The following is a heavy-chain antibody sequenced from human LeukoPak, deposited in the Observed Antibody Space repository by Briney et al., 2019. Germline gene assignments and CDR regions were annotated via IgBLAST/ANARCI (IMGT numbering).Heavy chain of an antibody. CDR2: ISGSGGST. J-gene: IGHJ4*02. CDR1: GLTFSSYA. Sequence: GGSLRLSCVASGLTFSSYAMSWVRQAPGKGLEWVSAISGSGGSTYYADSVKGRFTISRDNSKNTLYLQMNSLRAEDTAVYYCAKDNIGYSYGYFDYWGQGTLVTVSS. D-gene: IGHD5-18*01. V-gene: IGHV3-23*01. CDR3: AKDNIGYSYGYFDY.